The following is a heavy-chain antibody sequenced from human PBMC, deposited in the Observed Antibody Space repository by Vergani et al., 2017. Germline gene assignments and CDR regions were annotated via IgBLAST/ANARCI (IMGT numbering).Heavy chain of an antibody. Sequence: QVQLQESGPGLVKPSETLSLTCTVSGGSISSYYWSWIRQPPGKGLEWIGYIYYSGSTNYNPSLKSRVTISVDTSKNQFSLKLSSVTAADTAVYYCARDDGWGGFDYGGQGTLVTVSS. CDR1: GGSISSYY. V-gene: IGHV4-59*01. CDR2: IYYSGST. J-gene: IGHJ4*02. D-gene: IGHD3-16*01. CDR3: ARDDGWGGFDY.